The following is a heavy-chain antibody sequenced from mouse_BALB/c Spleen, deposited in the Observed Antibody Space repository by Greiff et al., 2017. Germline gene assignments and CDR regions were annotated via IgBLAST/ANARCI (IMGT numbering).Heavy chain of an antibody. CDR3: ARRKDDYYAMDY. Sequence: QVTLKVSGPGILQPSQTLSLTCPFFGSSLSTSGMAVSWIRQPSGKGLEWLEHIYLDDDKHYNPSLKSRLTISEDTSRNQVFLKITSVDTADTATYYGARRKDDYYAMDYWGQGTSVTVSS. J-gene: IGHJ4*01. CDR2: IYLDDDK. CDR1: GSSLSTSGMA. V-gene: IGHV8-12*01.